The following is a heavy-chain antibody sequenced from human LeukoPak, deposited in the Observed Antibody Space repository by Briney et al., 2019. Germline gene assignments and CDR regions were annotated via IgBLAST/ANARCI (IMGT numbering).Heavy chain of an antibody. D-gene: IGHD3-16*02. Sequence: ASVKVSCKASGGTLSSYAISWVRQAPGQGLEWMGRIIPILGIANYAQKLQGRVTITADKSTSTAYMELSSLRSEDTAVYYCARDLMITFGGVIVDNWFDPWGQGTLVTVSS. CDR3: ARDLMITFGGVIVDNWFDP. CDR2: IIPILGIA. CDR1: GGTLSSYA. V-gene: IGHV1-69*04. J-gene: IGHJ5*02.